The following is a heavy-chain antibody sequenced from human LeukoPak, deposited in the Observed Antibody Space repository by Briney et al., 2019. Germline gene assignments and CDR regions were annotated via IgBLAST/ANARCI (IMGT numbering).Heavy chain of an antibody. CDR3: ARDLFAGVGVRDGYFQH. V-gene: IGHV1-18*01. CDR2: ISAYNGNT. D-gene: IGHD1-26*01. CDR1: GYTFTNYG. J-gene: IGHJ1*01. Sequence: GASVKVSCKTSGYTFTNYGISWVRQAPGLGLEWMGWISAYNGNTNYAQKVQGRVTMTTDTSTSTAYMELRSLRFDDTAVYYCARDLFAGVGVRDGYFQHWGQGTLVTVSS.